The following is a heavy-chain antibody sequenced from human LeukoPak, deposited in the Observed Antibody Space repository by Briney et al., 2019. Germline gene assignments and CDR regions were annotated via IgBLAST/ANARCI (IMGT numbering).Heavy chain of an antibody. CDR3: AKLSDGYTYGYLDL. J-gene: IGHJ4*02. D-gene: IGHD5-18*01. CDR2: ISGSGGST. CDR1: GFTFSSYA. Sequence: GGSLRLSCAASGFTFSSYAMTWVRQAPGKGLEWVSGISGSGGSTYYADSVKGRFTISRDNSKNTLYLQMNSLRAEDTAVYYCAKLSDGYTYGYLDLWGQGTLVTVSS. V-gene: IGHV3-23*01.